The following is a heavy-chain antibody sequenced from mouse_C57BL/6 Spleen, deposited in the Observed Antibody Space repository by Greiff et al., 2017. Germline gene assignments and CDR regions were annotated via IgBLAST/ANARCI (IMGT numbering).Heavy chain of an antibody. D-gene: IGHD3-3*01. CDR3: ARWGTGLFDY. CDR2: IYPGDGDT. J-gene: IGHJ2*01. CDR1: GYAFSSSW. Sequence: VKLQESGPELVKPGASVKISCKASGYAFSSSWMNWVKQRPGKGLEWIGRIYPGDGDTNYNGKFKGKATLTADKSSSTAYMQLSSLTSEDSAVYFCARWGTGLFDYWGQGTTLTVSS. V-gene: IGHV1-82*01.